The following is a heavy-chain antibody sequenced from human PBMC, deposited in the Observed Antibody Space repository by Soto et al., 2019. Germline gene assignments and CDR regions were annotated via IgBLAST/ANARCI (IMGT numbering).Heavy chain of an antibody. Sequence: PSETLSLTCTVSGGAISGYYWTWIRQPAGKGLEWIGRIYSSGTTKYNPSLQSRLNMSLDTSKNQFSLRLTSVTAADTAVYYCARGQRFSDWFDPWGQGTLVT. CDR2: IYSSGTT. CDR3: ARGQRFSDWFDP. D-gene: IGHD3-3*01. V-gene: IGHV4-4*07. J-gene: IGHJ5*02. CDR1: GGAISGYY.